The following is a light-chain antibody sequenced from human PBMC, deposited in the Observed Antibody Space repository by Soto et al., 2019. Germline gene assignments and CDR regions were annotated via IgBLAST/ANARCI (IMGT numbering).Light chain of an antibody. CDR2: GAS. Sequence: EIVLTQSPGTLSLSPGERATLSCRASQSVSSSYLAWYQQKPGQAPRLLIYGASGRATGIPDRFSGSGSGTDFTLTISRLEPEDFAVYYCQQYGSSPTWTFGQGTKVAIK. CDR1: QSVSSSY. V-gene: IGKV3-20*01. J-gene: IGKJ1*01. CDR3: QQYGSSPTWT.